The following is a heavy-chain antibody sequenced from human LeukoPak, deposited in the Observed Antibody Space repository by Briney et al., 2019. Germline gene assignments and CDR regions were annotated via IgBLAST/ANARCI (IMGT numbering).Heavy chain of an antibody. J-gene: IGHJ4*02. Sequence: GGSLRLSRVASGFSFDSYWMNWVRQAPGRGLEWVANIKQDGSEKYYVDSVKGRFTISRDNAKNSLYLQMNSLRAEDTAVYYCARDSTLNYYDSSGYYYVWGQGTLVTVSS. V-gene: IGHV3-7*01. CDR3: ARDSTLNYYDSSGYYYV. D-gene: IGHD3-22*01. CDR2: IKQDGSEK. CDR1: GFSFDSYW.